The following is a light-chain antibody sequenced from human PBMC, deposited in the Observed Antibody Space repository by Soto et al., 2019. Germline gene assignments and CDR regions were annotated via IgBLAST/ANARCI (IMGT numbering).Light chain of an antibody. V-gene: IGLV1-44*01. CDR1: SSNIGSNT. CDR2: GNN. Sequence: VLTQPPSASGTPGQRVTISCSGSSSNIGSNTVTWYRQLPGTAPKLLIYGNNQRPSGVPDRFSGSKSGTSASLAISGLQSEDEADYYCAAWDDSLNGRYVFGTGTKVTAL. CDR3: AAWDDSLNGRYV. J-gene: IGLJ1*01.